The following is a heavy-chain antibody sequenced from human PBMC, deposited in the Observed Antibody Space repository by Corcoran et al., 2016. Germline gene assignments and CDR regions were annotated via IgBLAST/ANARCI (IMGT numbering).Heavy chain of an antibody. J-gene: IGHJ4*02. V-gene: IGHV3-30*18. D-gene: IGHD1-1*01. CDR2: ISYDGSYK. Sequence: QVQLVESGGGVVQPGRSLRLSCAASGFSFSNYGMHWVRQAPGKGLEWVAVISYDGSYKYYADSVKGRFTISRVNSKNTLYLQMNSLRAEDTAVYYFAKDPRPTGTIKGDPDYWGQGTLVTVSS. CDR3: AKDPRPTGTIKGDPDY. CDR1: GFSFSNYG.